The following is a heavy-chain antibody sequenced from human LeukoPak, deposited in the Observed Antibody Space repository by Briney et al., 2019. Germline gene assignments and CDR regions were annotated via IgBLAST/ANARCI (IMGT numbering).Heavy chain of an antibody. CDR2: ISSNGGST. J-gene: IGHJ4*02. CDR1: GFTFSSYA. CDR3: AKDEDWASGHYFDY. Sequence: PGGSLRLSCAASGFTFSSYAMHWVRQAPGKGLEYVSAISSNGGSTYYANSVKGRFTISRDNSKNTLYLQMGSLRAGDMAVYYCAKDEDWASGHYFDYWGQGTLVTVSS. D-gene: IGHD3-10*01. V-gene: IGHV3-64*01.